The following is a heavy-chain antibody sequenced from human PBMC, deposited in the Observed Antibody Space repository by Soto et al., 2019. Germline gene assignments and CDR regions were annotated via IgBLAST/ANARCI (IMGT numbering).Heavy chain of an antibody. Sequence: GGSLRLSCAASGFTFSTYWMTWVRQAPGKGLEWVANIKQDESEIYYVDSVKGRFTISRDNAKNSVFLQMNSLRAEDTAVYYCVRDLNYGLFDYWGQGTLVTVSS. CDR3: VRDLNYGLFDY. CDR2: IKQDESEI. J-gene: IGHJ4*02. CDR1: GFTFSTYW. D-gene: IGHD4-17*01. V-gene: IGHV3-7*01.